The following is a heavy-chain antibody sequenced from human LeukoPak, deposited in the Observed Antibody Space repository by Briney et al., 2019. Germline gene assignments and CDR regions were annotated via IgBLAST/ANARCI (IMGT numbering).Heavy chain of an antibody. CDR1: GGSISSGDYY. J-gene: IGHJ1*01. D-gene: IGHD5-24*01. Sequence: SQTLSLACTVSGGSISSGDYYWSWIRQPPGKGLEWIGSIYYNLSTSYNPSLLSRGTISVDTSKNQFSLRLTSVTAADTAMYYCAKGGDAYKVGNYWGPGTMVTVSS. CDR3: AKGGDAYKVGNY. CDR2: IYYNLST. V-gene: IGHV4-39*07.